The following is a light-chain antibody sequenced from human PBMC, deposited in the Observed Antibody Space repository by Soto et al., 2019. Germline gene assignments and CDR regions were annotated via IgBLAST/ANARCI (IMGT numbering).Light chain of an antibody. CDR1: SSDVGNYKF. CDR3: CSYAGSYSSYF. J-gene: IGLJ1*01. Sequence: QSVLTQPASVYGSPGQSITISCTGSSSDVGNYKFVSWYQQYPGKAPKVILYEVSKRPSGVSYRFSGSQSGNTASLTISGLQAEDEADYYCCSYAGSYSSYFFGTGTKVTVL. V-gene: IGLV2-23*02. CDR2: EVS.